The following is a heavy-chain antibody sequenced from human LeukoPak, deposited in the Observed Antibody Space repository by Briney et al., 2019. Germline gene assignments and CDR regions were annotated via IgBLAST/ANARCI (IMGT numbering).Heavy chain of an antibody. CDR1: GFTFDDYA. Sequence: SGGSLRLSCAASGFTFDDYAMHWVRQAPGKGLEWVSGISWNSGSIGYADSVKGRFTISRDNAKNSLYLQMNSLRAEDTALYYCAMYSSPFGRFDYWGQGTLVTVSS. CDR3: AMYSSPFGRFDY. J-gene: IGHJ4*02. D-gene: IGHD6-19*01. V-gene: IGHV3-9*01. CDR2: ISWNSGSI.